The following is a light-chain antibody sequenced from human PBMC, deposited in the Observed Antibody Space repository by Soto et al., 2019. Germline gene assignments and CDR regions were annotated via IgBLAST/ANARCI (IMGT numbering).Light chain of an antibody. J-gene: IGKJ2*01. CDR3: KQYGNSPYT. CDR2: DAS. Sequence: EIVLTQSPGTLSLSPGERATLSCRASQSVSSSYLAWYQQKPGQAPRLLIYDASSRATGIPDRFSGSGSGQEFTITIRRLEPEDLAGYYCKQYGNSPYTFGHGTKLEIK. V-gene: IGKV3-20*01. CDR1: QSVSSSY.